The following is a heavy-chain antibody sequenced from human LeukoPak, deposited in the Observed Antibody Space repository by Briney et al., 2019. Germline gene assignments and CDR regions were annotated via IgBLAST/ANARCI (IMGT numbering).Heavy chain of an antibody. CDR3: ARDSIAAAVFDP. Sequence: ASVKVSCKASGYSFTNYAMHWVRQAPGQRLEWMGWINAGNGKTKYSQKFQGRVTITRETSASTAYMELSSLRSEDTAVYYCARDSIAAAVFDPWGQGTLVTVSS. CDR1: GYSFTNYA. D-gene: IGHD6-13*01. CDR2: INAGNGKT. V-gene: IGHV1-3*01. J-gene: IGHJ5*02.